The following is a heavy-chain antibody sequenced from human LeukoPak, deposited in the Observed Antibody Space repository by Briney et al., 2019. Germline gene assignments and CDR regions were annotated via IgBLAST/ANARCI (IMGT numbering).Heavy chain of an antibody. CDR1: GGSISRYY. V-gene: IGHV4-59*07. Sequence: PSDTLSLTCTLSGGSISRYYWSWIRQPPGEGLEWLGYIYYSGSTNDTPSLKSRVTISVDTSKNQFSLKLSSVTAADTAVYYCASVAVAGTGPLYFQHWGQGTLVTVSS. CDR2: IYYSGST. D-gene: IGHD6-19*01. J-gene: IGHJ1*01. CDR3: ASVAVAGTGPLYFQH.